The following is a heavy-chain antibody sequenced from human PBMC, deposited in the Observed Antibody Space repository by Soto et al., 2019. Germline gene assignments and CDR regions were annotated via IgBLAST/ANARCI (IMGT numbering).Heavy chain of an antibody. CDR1: GFTFSSYA. CDR2: ISGSGGST. V-gene: IGHV3-23*01. Sequence: GGSLRLSCAASGFTFSSYAMSWVRQAPGKGLEWVSAISGSGGSTYFADSVKGRFTISRDNSKNTLYLQMNSLRAEDTAVYYCAKDKEVRYYDSSGYDYWGQGTLVTVSS. CDR3: AKDKEVRYYDSSGYDY. J-gene: IGHJ4*02. D-gene: IGHD3-22*01.